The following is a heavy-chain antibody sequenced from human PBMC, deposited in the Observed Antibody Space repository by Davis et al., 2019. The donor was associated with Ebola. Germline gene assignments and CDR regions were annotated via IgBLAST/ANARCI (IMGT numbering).Heavy chain of an antibody. CDR2: IYYSGST. D-gene: IGHD3-22*01. J-gene: IGHJ3*02. CDR3: ARDMYYYDSSGYHRGAFDI. Sequence: SETLSLTCPVSGGSISSYYWSWIRQPPGKGLEWIGYIYYSGSTNYNPSLKSRVTISVDTSKNQFSLKLSSVTAADTAVYYCARDMYYYDSSGYHRGAFDIWGQGTMVTVSS. CDR1: GGSISSYY. V-gene: IGHV4-59*01.